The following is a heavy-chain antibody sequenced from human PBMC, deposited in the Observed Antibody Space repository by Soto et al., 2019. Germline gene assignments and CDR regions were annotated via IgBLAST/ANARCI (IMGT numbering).Heavy chain of an antibody. J-gene: IGHJ4*02. Sequence: PSETLSLTCTVSGGSISSYYWSWIRQPPGKGLEWIGYIYYSGSTNYNPSLKSRVTISVDTSKNQFSLKLSSVTAADTAVYYCARGPGYSSGPYYFDYWGQGTLVTVSS. D-gene: IGHD6-19*01. CDR1: GGSISSYY. CDR2: IYYSGST. V-gene: IGHV4-59*01. CDR3: ARGPGYSSGPYYFDY.